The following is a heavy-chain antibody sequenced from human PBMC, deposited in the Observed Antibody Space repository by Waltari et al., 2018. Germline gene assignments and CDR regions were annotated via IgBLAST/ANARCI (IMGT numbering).Heavy chain of an antibody. CDR2: IYYSGST. CDR1: GGSISSSSYY. D-gene: IGHD4-17*01. J-gene: IGHJ6*02. Sequence: QLQLQESGPGLVKPSETLSLTCTVSGGSISSSSYYWGWIRQPPGKGLEWIGSIYYSGSTYYNPSLKSRVTISVDTSKNQFSLKLSSVTAADTAVYYCARDSGYGDYYSYYGMDVWGQGTTVTVSS. V-gene: IGHV4-39*07. CDR3: ARDSGYGDYYSYYGMDV.